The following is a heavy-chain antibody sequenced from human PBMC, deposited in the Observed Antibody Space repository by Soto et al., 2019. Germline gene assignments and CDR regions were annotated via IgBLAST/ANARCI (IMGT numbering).Heavy chain of an antibody. CDR2: LSDRGDTT. CDR3: AKDARRTDGWYYFDY. CDR1: GFTFSYYA. V-gene: IGHV3-23*01. J-gene: IGHJ4*02. Sequence: GWSLRLSCSASGFTFSYYAMGWVRQAPGKGLEWVSVLSDRGDTTYYADSVKGRFTISRDNSNNALFLQMSSLRDEDTAIYYCAKDARRTDGWYYFDYWGQGALVTVSS. D-gene: IGHD6-19*01.